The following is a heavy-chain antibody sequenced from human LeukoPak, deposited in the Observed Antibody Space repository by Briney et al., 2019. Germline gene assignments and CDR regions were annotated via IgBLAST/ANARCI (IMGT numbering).Heavy chain of an antibody. CDR2: MNPNSGNT. CDR1: GYTFTSYD. CDR3: ARGRSGSYGDAFDI. D-gene: IGHD1-26*01. Sequence: GASVKVSCKASGYTFTSYDINWVRQATGQGLEWMGWMNPNSGNTGYAQKFQGRVTMTRNTSISTAYMELSSLRSEDTAVYYCARGRSGSYGDAFDIWGQGTMVTVSS. J-gene: IGHJ3*02. V-gene: IGHV1-8*01.